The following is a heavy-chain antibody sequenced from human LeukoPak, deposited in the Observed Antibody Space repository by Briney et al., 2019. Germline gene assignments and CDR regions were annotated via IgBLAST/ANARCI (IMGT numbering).Heavy chain of an antibody. CDR1: GDSISNYY. J-gene: IGHJ4*02. Sequence: SETLSLICTVSGDSISNYYWSWIRQPAGKGLEWIGRIYTSGSTNYNPSLKSRVTMSVDTSKNQFSLKLSSVTAADTAVYYCARVSLVRGAPDYYFDYWAREPWSPSPQ. CDR3: ARVSLVRGAPDYYFDY. D-gene: IGHD3-10*01. CDR2: IYTSGST. V-gene: IGHV4-4*07.